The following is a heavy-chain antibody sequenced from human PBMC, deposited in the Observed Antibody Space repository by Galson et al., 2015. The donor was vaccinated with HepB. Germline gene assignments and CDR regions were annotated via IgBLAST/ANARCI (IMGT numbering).Heavy chain of an antibody. CDR1: GFTFSSYS. V-gene: IGHV3-21*01. J-gene: IGHJ4*02. Sequence: SLRLSCAASGFTFSSYSMNWVRQAPGKGLEWVSSISSSSSYIYYADSVKGRFTISRDNAKNSLYLQMNSLRAEDTAVYYCARDQSPYCSGGSCYFGSPFDYWGQGTLVTVSS. CDR2: ISSSSSYI. D-gene: IGHD2-15*01. CDR3: ARDQSPYCSGGSCYFGSPFDY.